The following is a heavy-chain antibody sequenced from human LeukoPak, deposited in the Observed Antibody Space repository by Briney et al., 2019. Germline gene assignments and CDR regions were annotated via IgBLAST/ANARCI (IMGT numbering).Heavy chain of an antibody. CDR2: IYYSGST. Sequence: SETLSLTCTVSGGSLSSYYWSWIRQPPGKGLEWIGYIYYSGSTNYNPSLKSRVTISVDTSKNQFSLKLSSVTAADTAVYYCARGRFGESMFDFWGQGTLVTVSS. J-gene: IGHJ4*02. CDR1: GGSLSSYY. CDR3: ARGRFGESMFDF. V-gene: IGHV4-59*01. D-gene: IGHD3-10*01.